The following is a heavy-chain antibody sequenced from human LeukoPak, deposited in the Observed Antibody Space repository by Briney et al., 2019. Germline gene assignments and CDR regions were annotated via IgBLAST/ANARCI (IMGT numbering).Heavy chain of an antibody. CDR2: INPNSGGT. Sequence: ASVKVSCKASGYTFTGYYMHWVRQAPGQGLEWMGRINPNSGGTNYAQKFQGRVTMTRDTSISTAYMELSRLRSDDTAVYYCARGSYYCGSGSPPGYWGQGTLVTVSS. J-gene: IGHJ4*02. D-gene: IGHD3-10*01. CDR1: GYTFTGYY. V-gene: IGHV1-2*06. CDR3: ARGSYYCGSGSPPGY.